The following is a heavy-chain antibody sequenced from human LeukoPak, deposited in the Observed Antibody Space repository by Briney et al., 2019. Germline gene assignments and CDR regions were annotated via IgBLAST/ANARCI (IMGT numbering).Heavy chain of an antibody. CDR1: GYTFTSYG. CDR2: ISAYNGNT. CDR3: ARNQLDTSYYYYGIDV. D-gene: IGHD1-1*01. V-gene: IGHV1-18*01. J-gene: IGHJ6*02. Sequence: APVKVSSKASGYTFTSYGISWVRPAPGQGLEWMGWISAYNGNTNYAQKLQGRVTMTTDTSTSTAYMELRSLRSDDTAVYYCARNQLDTSYYYYGIDVWGQGTTVTVSS.